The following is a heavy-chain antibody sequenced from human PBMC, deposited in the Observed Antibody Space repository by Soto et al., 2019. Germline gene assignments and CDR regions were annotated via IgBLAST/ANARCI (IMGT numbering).Heavy chain of an antibody. V-gene: IGHV3-21*01. Sequence: GGSLRLSCAASGFTFSSYSMNWVRQAPGKGLEWVSSISSSSSYIYYADSVKGRFTISRDNAKNSLYLQMNSLRAEDTAVYYCARELLAVTLSGLYYYYGMDVWGQGTTVTVSS. J-gene: IGHJ6*02. CDR2: ISSSSSYI. D-gene: IGHD4-17*01. CDR1: GFTFSSYS. CDR3: ARELLAVTLSGLYYYYGMDV.